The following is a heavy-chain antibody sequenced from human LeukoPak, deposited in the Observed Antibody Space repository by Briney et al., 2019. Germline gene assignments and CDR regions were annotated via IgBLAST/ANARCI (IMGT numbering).Heavy chain of an antibody. CDR1: GFTFSSYA. D-gene: IGHD6-13*01. J-gene: IGHJ1*01. CDR2: ISYGGSNK. CDR3: ARDSSSWVSEYFQH. V-gene: IGHV3-30-3*01. Sequence: GGSLRLSCAASGFTFSSYAMYWVRQAPGKGLEWVAVISYGGSNKYYADSVKGRFTISRDNSKNTLYLQMNSLRAEDTAVYYCARDSSSWVSEYFQHWGQGTLVTVSS.